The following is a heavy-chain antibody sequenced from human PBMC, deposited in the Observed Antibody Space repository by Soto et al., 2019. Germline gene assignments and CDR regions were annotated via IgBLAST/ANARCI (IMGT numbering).Heavy chain of an antibody. D-gene: IGHD5-18*01. CDR3: ARTRYSYGETYYYYGMDV. Sequence: GASVKVSCKASGGTFSSYTISWVRQAPGQGLEWMGWINPNSGGTNYAQKFQGWVTMTRDTSISTAYMELNRLRSDDTAVYYCARTRYSYGETYYYYGMDVWGQGTTVTVSS. J-gene: IGHJ6*02. V-gene: IGHV1-2*04. CDR1: GGTFSSYT. CDR2: INPNSGGT.